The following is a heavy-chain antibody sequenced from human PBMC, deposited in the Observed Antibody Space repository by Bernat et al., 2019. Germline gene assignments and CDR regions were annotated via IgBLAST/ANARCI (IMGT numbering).Heavy chain of an antibody. D-gene: IGHD3-22*01. J-gene: IGHJ3*02. CDR2: IIPILGIA. V-gene: IGHV1-69*08. CDR1: GGTFSSYT. CDR3: ARERLPYDSSDIGDAFDI. Sequence: QVQLVQSGAEVKKPGSSVKVSCKASGGTFSSYTISWVRQAPGQGLEWMGRIIPILGIANYAQKFQGRVMITADKTASTAYMELSSLRSEETAVYYCARERLPYDSSDIGDAFDIWGQGTMGTVSS.